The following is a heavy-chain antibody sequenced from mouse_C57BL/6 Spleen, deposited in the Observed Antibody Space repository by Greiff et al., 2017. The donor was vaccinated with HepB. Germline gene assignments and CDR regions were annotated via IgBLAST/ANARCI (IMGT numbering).Heavy chain of an antibody. CDR3: ARQGAGRGAFDY. CDR2: ISGGGGNT. Sequence: EVQLQESGGGLVKPGGSLKLSCAASGFTFSSYTMSWVRQTPEKRLEWVATISGGGGNTYYPDSVKGRFTISRDNAKNTLYLQMSSLRSEDTALYYCARQGAGRGAFDYWGQGTTLTVSS. CDR1: GFTFSSYT. J-gene: IGHJ2*01. V-gene: IGHV5-9*01. D-gene: IGHD3-3*01.